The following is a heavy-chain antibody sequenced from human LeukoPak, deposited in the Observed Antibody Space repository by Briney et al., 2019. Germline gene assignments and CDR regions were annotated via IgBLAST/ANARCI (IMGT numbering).Heavy chain of an antibody. J-gene: IGHJ4*02. D-gene: IGHD1-7*01. V-gene: IGHV4-34*01. CDR1: GGSFSGYY. CDR3: ARVSPNLRFDY. Sequence: SVTLSLTCAVYGGSFSGYYWSWIRQPPGKGLEWIGEINHSGSTNYNPSLKSRVTISVDTSKNQFSLKLSSVTAADTAVYYCARVSPNLRFDYWGQGTLVTVSS. CDR2: INHSGST.